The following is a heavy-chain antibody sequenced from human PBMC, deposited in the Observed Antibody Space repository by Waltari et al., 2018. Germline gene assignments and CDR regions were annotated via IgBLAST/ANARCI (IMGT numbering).Heavy chain of an antibody. Sequence: EVQLVESGGGLVQPGRSLRLSCTASGFTFGDYAMSWFRQAPGKGLEWVGFIRSKAYGGTTEYAASVKGRFTISRDDSKSIAYLQMNSLKTEDTAVYYCTGRIAAAVYYYYGMDVWGQGTTVTVSS. CDR1: GFTFGDYA. D-gene: IGHD6-13*01. CDR2: IRSKAYGGTT. V-gene: IGHV3-49*03. CDR3: TGRIAAAVYYYYGMDV. J-gene: IGHJ6*02.